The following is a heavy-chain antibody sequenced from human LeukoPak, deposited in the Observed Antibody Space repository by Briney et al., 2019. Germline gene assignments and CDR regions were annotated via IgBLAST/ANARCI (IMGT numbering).Heavy chain of an antibody. CDR2: IYHSGST. J-gene: IGHJ4*02. CDR1: GYSISSGYY. CDR3: ARDGWATGSEVDY. Sequence: PSETLSLTCTVSGYSISSGYYWGWIRQPPGKGLEWIGTIYHSGSTYYNPSLKSRVAISVDTSKNQFSLKLSSVTAADTAVYYCARDGWATGSEVDYWGQGTLVTVSS. V-gene: IGHV4-38-2*02. D-gene: IGHD1-1*01.